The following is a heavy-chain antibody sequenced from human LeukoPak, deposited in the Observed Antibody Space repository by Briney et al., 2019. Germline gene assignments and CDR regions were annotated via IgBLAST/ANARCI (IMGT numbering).Heavy chain of an antibody. D-gene: IGHD1-26*01. CDR2: ISGSGGST. V-gene: IGHV3-23*01. J-gene: IGHJ4*02. CDR3: AKRSGGRYGSFDY. CDR1: GFTFSSYA. Sequence: GGSLRLSCAASGFTFSSYAMSWVRQEPGKGLEWVSAISGSGGSTYYAHSVKGRFTISRDNSKNTRYLQMNSLRAEDTAVYYCAKRSGGRYGSFDYWGQGTLVTVSS.